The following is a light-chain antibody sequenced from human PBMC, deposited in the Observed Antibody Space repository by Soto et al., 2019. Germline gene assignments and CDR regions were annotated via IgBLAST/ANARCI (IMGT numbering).Light chain of an antibody. CDR2: AAS. Sequence: AIRMTQSPSSLSASTGDRVTITCRASQGFSSFLAWYHQKPGKAPKLLIYAASTLQSGVPSRFSGSGSGTDFTLTISCLQSEDFATYYCQQYYSYPLTFGGGTKVEIK. J-gene: IGKJ4*01. CDR1: QGFSSF. V-gene: IGKV1-8*01. CDR3: QQYYSYPLT.